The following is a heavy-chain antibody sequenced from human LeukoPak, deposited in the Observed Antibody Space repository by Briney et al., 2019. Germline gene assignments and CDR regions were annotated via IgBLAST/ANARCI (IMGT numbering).Heavy chain of an antibody. CDR1: GFTFSNYG. D-gene: IGHD1-26*01. Sequence: GGSLRLSCAASGFTFSNYGMHWVRQAPGKGLEWVASIRYDGFNKYYADSLKGRFTISRDNSKNTLYLQMNSLRAEDTAVYYCAKKTIVGATVDAFDIWGQGTMVIVSS. CDR2: IRYDGFNK. J-gene: IGHJ3*02. V-gene: IGHV3-30*02. CDR3: AKKTIVGATVDAFDI.